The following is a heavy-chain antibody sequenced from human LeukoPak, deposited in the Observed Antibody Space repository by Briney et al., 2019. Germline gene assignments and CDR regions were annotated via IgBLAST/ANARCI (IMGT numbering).Heavy chain of an antibody. V-gene: IGHV4-59*01. CDR2: IYYSGSI. D-gene: IGHD3-22*01. J-gene: IGHJ4*02. CDR3: ARENPSGYYNRPIDY. Sequence: SETLSLTCTVSGASISSYYWSWVRQPPGKGLEWIGDIYYSGSIKYNPSLKSRVTMSVDTSKNQFSLKLSSVTAADTAIYYCARENPSGYYNRPIDYWGQGTLVTVSS. CDR1: GASISSYY.